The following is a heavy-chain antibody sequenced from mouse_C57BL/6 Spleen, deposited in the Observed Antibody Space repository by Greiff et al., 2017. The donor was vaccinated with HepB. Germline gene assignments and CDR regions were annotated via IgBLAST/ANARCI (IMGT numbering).Heavy chain of an antibody. V-gene: IGHV1-42*01. Sequence: VQLQQSGPELVKPGASVKISCKASGYSFTGYYMNWVKQSPEKSLEWIGEINPSTGGTTYNQKFKAKATLTVDKSSSTAYMQLKSLTSEDSAVYYCASGLDADAMDYWGQGTSVTVSS. CDR2: INPSTGGT. J-gene: IGHJ4*01. CDR3: ASGLDADAMDY. CDR1: GYSFTGYY.